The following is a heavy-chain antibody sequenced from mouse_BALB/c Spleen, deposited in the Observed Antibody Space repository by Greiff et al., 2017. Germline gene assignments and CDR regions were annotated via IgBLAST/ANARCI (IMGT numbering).Heavy chain of an antibody. V-gene: IGHV14-3*02. CDR3: ARRGVFYAMDY. J-gene: IGHJ4*01. CDR1: GFNFKDTY. CDR2: IDPANGNT. Sequence: EVQLQQSGAELVKPGASVKLSCTASGFNFKDTYMHWVKQRPEQGLEWIGRIDPANGNTKYDPKFQGKATITADTSSNTAYLQLSSLTSEDTAVYYCARRGVFYAMDYWGQGTSVTVSS.